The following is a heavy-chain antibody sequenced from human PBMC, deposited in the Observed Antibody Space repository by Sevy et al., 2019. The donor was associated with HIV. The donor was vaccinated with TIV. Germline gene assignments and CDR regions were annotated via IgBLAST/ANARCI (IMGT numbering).Heavy chain of an antibody. Sequence: GGSLRLSCAASGFTFSSYSMNWVRQAPGKGLEWVSSISSSSSYIYYADSVKGRFTISRDNAKNSLYLQMNSLRAEETAVYYCAREGGGYSYGSNAGGMDVWGQGTTVTVSS. J-gene: IGHJ6*02. CDR3: AREGGGYSYGSNAGGMDV. CDR2: ISSSSSYI. V-gene: IGHV3-21*01. D-gene: IGHD5-18*01. CDR1: GFTFSSYS.